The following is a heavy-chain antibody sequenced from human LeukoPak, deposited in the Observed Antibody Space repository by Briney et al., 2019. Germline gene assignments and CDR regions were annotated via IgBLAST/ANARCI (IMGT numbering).Heavy chain of an antibody. CDR2: INHSGST. Sequence: SETLSLTCAVYVGSFSGYYWTWIRQSPGKGLEWIGEINHSGSTNYNPSLKSRVSISVDTSKNQFSLKLSSVTAADTAVYYCARLPGYSSSWYWGRNDAFDIWGQGTMVTVSS. J-gene: IGHJ3*02. D-gene: IGHD6-13*01. CDR3: ARLPGYSSSWYWGRNDAFDI. V-gene: IGHV4-34*01. CDR1: VGSFSGYY.